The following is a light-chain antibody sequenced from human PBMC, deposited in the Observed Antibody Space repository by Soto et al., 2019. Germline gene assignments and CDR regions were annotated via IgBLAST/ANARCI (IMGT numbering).Light chain of an antibody. CDR3: QKRGNWPH. Sequence: AIQMTQSPSSLSASVGDRITITCRASQGIRDDLGWYRQRPGKAPELLIFAASTLQVDVPSRFSGSGSGTDFTLTISSLQPEDFAIYYCQKRGNWPHFGQGTRMEIK. J-gene: IGKJ5*01. CDR1: QGIRDD. CDR2: AAS. V-gene: IGKV1-6*01.